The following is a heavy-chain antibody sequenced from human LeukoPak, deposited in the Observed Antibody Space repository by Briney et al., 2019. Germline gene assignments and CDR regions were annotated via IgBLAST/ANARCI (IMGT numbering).Heavy chain of an antibody. Sequence: ASVKVSCKASGYTFTGYYMHWVRQAPGQGLEWMGWINSKSGGTNYAQNFQGRVTMTRDTSISAAYMELSRLRSDDTAVYYCARSMAPSGSLYFQHWGRGTLVTVSS. CDR2: INSKSGGT. V-gene: IGHV1-2*02. D-gene: IGHD6-13*01. J-gene: IGHJ1*01. CDR3: ARSMAPSGSLYFQH. CDR1: GYTFTGYY.